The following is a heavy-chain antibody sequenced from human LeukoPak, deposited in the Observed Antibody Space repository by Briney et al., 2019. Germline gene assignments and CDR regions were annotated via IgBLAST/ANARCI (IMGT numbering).Heavy chain of an antibody. J-gene: IGHJ4*02. V-gene: IGHV3-30*02. CDR1: GFTFSSYG. CDR3: AKDMGERITMIVVVTYFDY. Sequence: PGGSLRLSCAASGFTFSSYGMHWVRQAPGKGLEWVAFIRYDGSNKYYADSVKGRFTISRDNSKNTLYLQMNSLRAGDTAVYYCAKDMGERITMIVVVTYFDYWGQGTLVTVSS. CDR2: IRYDGSNK. D-gene: IGHD3-22*01.